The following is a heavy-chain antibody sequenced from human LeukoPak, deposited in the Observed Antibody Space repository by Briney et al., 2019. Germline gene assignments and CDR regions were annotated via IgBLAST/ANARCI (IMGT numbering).Heavy chain of an antibody. CDR3: ARDFPHQLFDF. Sequence: GSSVKVSCKASGYTFTDFWIHWVRQAPGQGREGMGWIDLKRGGATSAQRFQGRLTFTRDASINTAYLELTDLTPDDTAVYFCARDFPHQLFDFWGQGTLVTVSS. CDR1: GYTFTDFW. CDR2: IDLKRGGA. D-gene: IGHD1-1*01. J-gene: IGHJ4*02. V-gene: IGHV1-2*02.